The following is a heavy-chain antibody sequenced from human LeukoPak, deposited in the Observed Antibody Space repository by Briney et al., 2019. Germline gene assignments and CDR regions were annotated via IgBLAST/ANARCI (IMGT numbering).Heavy chain of an antibody. CDR2: INHSGST. CDR3: ARGSGYSSGWYGIDY. J-gene: IGHJ4*02. Sequence: NPSETLSLACTVSGGSVSSNGYFWNWIRQPPGKGLEWIGEINHSGSTNYNPSLKSRVTISVDTSKNQFSLKLSSVTAADTAVYYCARGSGYSSGWYGIDYWGQGTLVTVSS. V-gene: IGHV4-34*01. D-gene: IGHD6-19*01. CDR1: GGSVSSNGYF.